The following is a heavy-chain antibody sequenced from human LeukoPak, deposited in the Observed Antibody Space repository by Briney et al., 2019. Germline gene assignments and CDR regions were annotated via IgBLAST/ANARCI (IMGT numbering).Heavy chain of an antibody. D-gene: IGHD5-18*01. Sequence: ASVKVSCKASGYTFTGYYMHWVRQAPGQGLEWMGWINPNSGGTNYAQKFQGRVTMTRDTSISTAYMELSRLRSDDTAVYYCARSLNTAMEEYYYYGMDVWGQGTTVTVSS. CDR2: INPNSGGT. CDR1: GYTFTGYY. V-gene: IGHV1-2*02. J-gene: IGHJ6*02. CDR3: ARSLNTAMEEYYYYGMDV.